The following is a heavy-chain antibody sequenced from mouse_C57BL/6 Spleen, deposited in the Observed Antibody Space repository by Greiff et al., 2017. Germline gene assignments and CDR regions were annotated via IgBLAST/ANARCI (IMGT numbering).Heavy chain of an antibody. CDR3: ARKTDYDGYFDV. Sequence: VMLVESGPGLVQPSQSLSITCTVSGFSLTSYGVHWVRQSPGQGLEWLGVIWSGGSTDYNEAFISRLSISKDNSKSQVFFKMNSLQADDTAIYYCARKTDYDGYFDVWGTGTTVTVSS. V-gene: IGHV2-2*01. CDR1: GFSLTSYG. J-gene: IGHJ1*03. D-gene: IGHD2-4*01. CDR2: IWSGGST.